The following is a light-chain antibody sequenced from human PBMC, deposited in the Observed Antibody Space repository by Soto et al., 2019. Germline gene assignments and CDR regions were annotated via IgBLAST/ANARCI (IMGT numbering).Light chain of an antibody. Sequence: QSALTQPASVSGSPGQSITISCTGTSSDVGGYNYVSWYQQHPGKAPKVMIYDVSNRPSGVSNRFSGSKSGNTASLTISGLQAEDEADHYCSLYTTSSTVVFGGGTKLTVL. CDR3: SLYTTSSTVV. CDR2: DVS. V-gene: IGLV2-14*01. CDR1: SSDVGGYNY. J-gene: IGLJ2*01.